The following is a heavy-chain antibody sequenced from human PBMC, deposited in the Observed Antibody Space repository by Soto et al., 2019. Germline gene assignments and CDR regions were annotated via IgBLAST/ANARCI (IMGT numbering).Heavy chain of an antibody. V-gene: IGHV1-18*01. D-gene: IGHD5-12*01. J-gene: IGHJ4*02. CDR1: GYTFTSYG. Sequence: ASVKVSCKASGYTFTSYGISWVRQAPGQGLEWMGWINADNGNTKYSQKFQGRVTITRDTSASTAYMELSSLRSEDTAVYYCARDLGHIWSGYERAGFDYWGQGTLVTVSS. CDR2: INADNGNT. CDR3: ARDLGHIWSGYERAGFDY.